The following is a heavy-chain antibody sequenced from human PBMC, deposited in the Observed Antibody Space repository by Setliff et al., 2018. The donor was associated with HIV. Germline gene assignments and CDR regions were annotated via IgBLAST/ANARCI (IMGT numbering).Heavy chain of an antibody. CDR1: GGSFSAYH. J-gene: IGHJ4*02. D-gene: IGHD3-16*02. V-gene: IGHV4-34*01. Sequence: SETLSLTCAVYGGSFSAYHWSWIRQTPGKGLEWLGEINHSETTYYNPSLKSRVTISVDTSKNQFSLNLSSVTAADTAVYYCASGIRLGELSTPYYFVYWGQGTLVTVSS. CDR3: ASGIRLGELSTPYYFVY. CDR2: INHSETT.